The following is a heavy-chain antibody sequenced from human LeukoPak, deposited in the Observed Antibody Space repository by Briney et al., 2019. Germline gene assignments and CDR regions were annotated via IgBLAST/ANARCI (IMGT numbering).Heavy chain of an antibody. Sequence: PGGSLRLSCAASGFTFSSYGIHWVRQAPGKGLEWVAVISYDGSNKYYADSVKGRFTISRDNSKNTLYLQMNSLRAEDTAVHYCAKETDGVDAFDIWGQGTMVTVSS. D-gene: IGHD2-21*02. V-gene: IGHV3-30*18. CDR1: GFTFSSYG. CDR3: AKETDGVDAFDI. CDR2: ISYDGSNK. J-gene: IGHJ3*02.